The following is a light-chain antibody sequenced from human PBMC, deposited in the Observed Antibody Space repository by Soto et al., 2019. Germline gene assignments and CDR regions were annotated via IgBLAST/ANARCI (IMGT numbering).Light chain of an antibody. CDR3: QQANSFPIT. CDR1: QGISSW. V-gene: IGKV1D-12*01. CDR2: AAS. Sequence: DIQMTQTPSSVSASVGDSVTITCRASQGISSWLAWCQQKPGKAPKLLIYAASSLQSGVPSRFSGSGSGTDFTLTISSLQPEDFATYYCQQANSFPITFGQGTLLEVK. J-gene: IGKJ5*01.